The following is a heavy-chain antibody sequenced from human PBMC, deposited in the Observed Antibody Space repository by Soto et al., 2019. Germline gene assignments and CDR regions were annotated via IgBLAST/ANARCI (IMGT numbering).Heavy chain of an antibody. V-gene: IGHV3-33*01. CDR1: GFTLSNYG. CDR2: IWSGGSNK. Sequence: QVQLVESGGGVVQPGRSLRLSCAASGFTLSNYGMHWVRQAPGKGLEWVAVIWSGGSNKYYAESVKGRFTISRDNSKNTLYLQMNSLRAEDTAVYYCARALQYQNWLDPWGQGTLVTVSS. D-gene: IGHD4-4*01. J-gene: IGHJ5*02. CDR3: ARALQYQNWLDP.